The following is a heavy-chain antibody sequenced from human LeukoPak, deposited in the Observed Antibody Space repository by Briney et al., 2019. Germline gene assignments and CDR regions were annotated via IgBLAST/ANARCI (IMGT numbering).Heavy chain of an antibody. J-gene: IGHJ4*02. Sequence: TGGSLRLSCAASGFTITESWMNWVRQAPGKGLEWVANMKPDGSEQYYVESVKGRFTISRDNAKNSLYLQMNSLRAADTAVYYCARDFDYWGQGTLVTVSS. CDR1: GFTITESW. V-gene: IGHV3-7*01. CDR2: MKPDGSEQ. CDR3: ARDFDY.